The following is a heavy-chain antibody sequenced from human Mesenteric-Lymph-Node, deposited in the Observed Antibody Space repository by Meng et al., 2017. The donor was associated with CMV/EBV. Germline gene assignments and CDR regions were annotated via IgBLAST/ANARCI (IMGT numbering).Heavy chain of an antibody. CDR1: GFTFDDYG. D-gene: IGHD2-8*01. Sequence: GESLKISCAASGFTFDDYGMSWVRQAPGKGLEWVSVIYSTGSDTYYADSVKGRFTISRDDSKNTLYLQINSLRAEDTAIYYCAKDNEGRFCSNGVCYRGVWFDPWGQGTLVTVSS. V-gene: IGHV3-23*03. CDR3: AKDNEGRFCSNGVCYRGVWFDP. CDR2: IYSTGSDT. J-gene: IGHJ5*02.